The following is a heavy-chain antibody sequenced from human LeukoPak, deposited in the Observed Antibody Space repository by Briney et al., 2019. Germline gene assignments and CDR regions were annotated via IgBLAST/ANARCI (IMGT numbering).Heavy chain of an antibody. CDR3: ARGRDLGQDY. J-gene: IGHJ4*02. V-gene: IGHV4-59*02. Sequence: SETLSLTCTVSGASVNSFYWNWIQQPPGKGLEWIGYIYYSGSPNYNPSLKSRVTMSIDTSKNQFSLKLNSVTAADTAVYFCARGRDLGQDYWGQGTLVTASS. CDR1: GASVNSFY. CDR2: IYYSGSP. D-gene: IGHD3-16*01.